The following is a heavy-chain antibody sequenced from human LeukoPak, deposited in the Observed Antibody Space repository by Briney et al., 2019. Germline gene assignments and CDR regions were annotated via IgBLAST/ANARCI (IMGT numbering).Heavy chain of an antibody. CDR1: EFSFSTYS. D-gene: IGHD1/OR15-1a*01. CDR2: IRGSGADN. Sequence: GGSRRLSGAASEFSFSTYSMSWVRQAPGKGLEGFSTIRGSGADNYYADSVKGRFSISRDNSQDTLSLQMNSLRAEDTAVYYCAKISWDGRGTFDWGRGTLVTVSS. CDR3: AKISWDGRGTFD. V-gene: IGHV3-23*01. J-gene: IGHJ4*02.